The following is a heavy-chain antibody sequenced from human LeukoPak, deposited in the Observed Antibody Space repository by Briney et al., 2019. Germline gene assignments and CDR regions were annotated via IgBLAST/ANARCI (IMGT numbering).Heavy chain of an antibody. CDR2: ISSSGSTL. Sequence: SPGGSLRLSCAASGFTFSDYHMSWIRQAPGKGLEWVSYISSSGSTLYYADSVKGRITISRDNAKNSLYLQMNSLRAEDTAVYYCARRRYNWNAIDYWGQGTLVTVSS. CDR3: ARRRYNWNAIDY. V-gene: IGHV3-11*01. D-gene: IGHD1-20*01. J-gene: IGHJ4*02. CDR1: GFTFSDYH.